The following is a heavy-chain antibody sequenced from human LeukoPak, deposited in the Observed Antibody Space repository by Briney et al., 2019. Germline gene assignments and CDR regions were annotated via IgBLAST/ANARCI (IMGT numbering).Heavy chain of an antibody. V-gene: IGHV4-59*08. Sequence: SETLSLTCTVSGGSISSNYWSWIRQPPGKGLEWIGYIYNSGSTNYNPSLKSRVTISVDTSKNQFSLKLNSVTAAETAVYYCARQGGSFAFDIWGQGTMVTVSS. D-gene: IGHD1-26*01. CDR1: GGSISSNY. CDR2: IYNSGST. J-gene: IGHJ3*02. CDR3: ARQGGSFAFDI.